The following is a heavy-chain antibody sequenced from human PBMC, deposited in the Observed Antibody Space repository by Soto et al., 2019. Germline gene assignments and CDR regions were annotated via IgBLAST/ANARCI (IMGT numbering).Heavy chain of an antibody. CDR3: ARDPLIGNTDYGLDV. J-gene: IGHJ6*02. V-gene: IGHV3-74*01. Sequence: EVQLVESGGGLVQPGGSLRLSCAASGFTFSSFWMHWVRQAPGKGLVWVSRINNDGSSTAYADSVKGRFTISRDNAKSTLYLQVTSLRAEDTAVYYCARDPLIGNTDYGLDVWGHWTTVTVSS. CDR2: INNDGSST. CDR1: GFTFSSFW. D-gene: IGHD2-21*01.